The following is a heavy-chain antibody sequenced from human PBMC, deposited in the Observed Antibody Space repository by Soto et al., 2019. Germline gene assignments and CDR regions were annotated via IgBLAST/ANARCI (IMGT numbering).Heavy chain of an antibody. CDR1: GFTFSSYG. CDR3: ARWPTVTTFWVDY. J-gene: IGHJ4*02. Sequence: QVQLVESGGGVVQPGRSLRLSCAASGFTFSSYGMHWVRQAPGKGLEWVAVIWYAGSNKYYADSVKGRFTISRDNSKHTLYLQMNSLRAEDTAVYYCARWPTVTTFWVDYWGQGTLVTVSS. V-gene: IGHV3-33*01. D-gene: IGHD4-17*01. CDR2: IWYAGSNK.